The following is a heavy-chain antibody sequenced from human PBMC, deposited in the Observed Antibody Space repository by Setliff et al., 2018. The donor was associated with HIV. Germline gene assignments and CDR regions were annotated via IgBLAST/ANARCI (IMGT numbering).Heavy chain of an antibody. CDR1: GYSFTNHW. V-gene: IGHV5-51*01. CDR2: IYSGDSDT. CDR3: ARSLCYYDSCGYYYNY. Sequence: GESLKISCKGSGYSFTNHWIGWVCQMPGKGLEWVGIIYSGDSDTRYSPSFQGQVTISVDKSINTAYLQWNSLKASDTAMYYCARSLCYYDSCGYYYNYWGQGTLVTVSS. J-gene: IGHJ4*02. D-gene: IGHD3-22*01.